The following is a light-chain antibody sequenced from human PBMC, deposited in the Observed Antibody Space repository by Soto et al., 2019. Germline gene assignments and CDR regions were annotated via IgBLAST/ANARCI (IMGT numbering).Light chain of an antibody. CDR3: QQYNNWPIT. CDR1: QTVGSN. J-gene: IGKJ5*01. CDR2: GAS. Sequence: EIVLTQSPDTLSVSPGERATLSCRASQTVGSNLAWYQQKPGQAPRLLIYGASTRASNTPARFSGSGSVTESALTISSLQSEDFAVYYCQQYNNWPITFGQGTRLEIK. V-gene: IGKV3D-15*01.